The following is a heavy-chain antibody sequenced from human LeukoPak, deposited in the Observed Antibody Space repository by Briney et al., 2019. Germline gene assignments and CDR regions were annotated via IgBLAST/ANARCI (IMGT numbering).Heavy chain of an antibody. V-gene: IGHV3-21*01. CDR3: AKLHNIEAAGNAPFDF. D-gene: IGHD6-13*01. Sequence: GGSLRLSCAASGFTFSSYSMNWVRQAPGKGLEWVSSITSSSSYIYYADSVKGRFTISRDNAKNSLYLQMNSLRAEDTAVYFCAKLHNIEAAGNAPFDFWGQGTLVTVSS. J-gene: IGHJ4*02. CDR1: GFTFSSYS. CDR2: ITSSSSYI.